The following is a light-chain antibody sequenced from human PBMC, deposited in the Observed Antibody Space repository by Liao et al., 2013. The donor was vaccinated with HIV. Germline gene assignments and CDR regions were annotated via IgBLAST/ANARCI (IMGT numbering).Light chain of an antibody. Sequence: SYELTQPPSVSVSPGQTASITCSGDKLGDKYACWYQQKPGQSPVLVIYQDNKRPSGIPERFSGSKSGNTATLTISGTQTVDEADYYCQAWDTSTHVFGTGTKVTVL. CDR3: QAWDTSTHV. CDR2: QDN. V-gene: IGLV3-1*01. J-gene: IGLJ1*01. CDR1: KLGDKY.